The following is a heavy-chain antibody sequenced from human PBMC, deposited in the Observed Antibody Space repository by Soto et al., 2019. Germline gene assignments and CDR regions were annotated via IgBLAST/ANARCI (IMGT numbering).Heavy chain of an antibody. CDR1: GGSISSGGYY. Sequence: SETLSLTCTVSGGSISSGGYYWSWIRQHPGKGLEWIGYIYYSGSTYYNPSLKSRVTISVDTSKNQFSLKLSSVTAADTAVYYCARDQGIAKNWFDPWGQGTLVTVSS. V-gene: IGHV4-31*03. J-gene: IGHJ5*02. CDR3: ARDQGIAKNWFDP. D-gene: IGHD6-13*01. CDR2: IYYSGST.